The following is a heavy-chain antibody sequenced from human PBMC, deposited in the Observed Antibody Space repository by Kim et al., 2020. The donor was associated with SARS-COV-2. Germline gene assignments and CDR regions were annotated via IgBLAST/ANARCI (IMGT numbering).Heavy chain of an antibody. CDR3: ARDPRAMVRGERPTPFDY. V-gene: IGHV3-30-3*01. D-gene: IGHD3-10*01. J-gene: IGHJ4*02. CDR2: ISYDGSNK. CDR1: GFTFSSYA. Sequence: GGSLRLSCAASGFTFSSYAMHWVRQAPGKGLEWVAVISYDGSNKYYADSVKGRFTISRDNSKNTLYLQMNSLRAEDTAVYYCARDPRAMVRGERPTPFDYWGQGTLVTVSS.